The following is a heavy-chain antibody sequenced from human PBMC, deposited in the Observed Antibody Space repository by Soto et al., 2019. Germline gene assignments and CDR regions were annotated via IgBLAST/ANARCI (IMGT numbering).Heavy chain of an antibody. CDR2: INEDGSEK. J-gene: IGHJ4*02. CDR1: GFTFSNYW. CDR3: ARDLFDY. V-gene: IGHV3-7*01. Sequence: PGGSLSLSCAASGFTFSNYWMNWVRQAPGKGLEWVANINEDGSEKYYVDSAKGRFTISRDNAKNSLYLQMSSLRAEDTAVYYCARDLFDYWGQGTLVT.